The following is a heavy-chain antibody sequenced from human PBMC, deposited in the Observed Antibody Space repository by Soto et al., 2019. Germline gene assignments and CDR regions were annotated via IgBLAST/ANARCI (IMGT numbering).Heavy chain of an antibody. CDR2: TNAGTGNT. D-gene: IGHD5-18*01. CDR1: GYTLTSYA. V-gene: IGHV1-3*01. CDR3: ARDPGYSSGYN. Sequence: QVQLVQSGAELKKPGASVKGSCKASGYTLTSYAMHWVRQAPGQRLEWMGWTNAGTGNTKYSQKSQGRVIITSDTSAITAYMELSRLRSEDTAVYYCARDPGYSSGYNWGQGTLVTVSS. J-gene: IGHJ4*02.